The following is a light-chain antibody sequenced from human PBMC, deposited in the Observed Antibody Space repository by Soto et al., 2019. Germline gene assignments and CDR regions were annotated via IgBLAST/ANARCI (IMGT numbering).Light chain of an antibody. Sequence: ETVMTQFPATLSVSPGERATLSCRASQSDSTNLAWYRQIPGQAPRLLIYDASTRATGIPARFSGSGFGTEFTLTINSLQSEDFAVYYCQQYHDWWTFGQGTKVDIK. CDR1: QSDSTN. J-gene: IGKJ1*01. CDR2: DAS. V-gene: IGKV3-15*01. CDR3: QQYHDWWT.